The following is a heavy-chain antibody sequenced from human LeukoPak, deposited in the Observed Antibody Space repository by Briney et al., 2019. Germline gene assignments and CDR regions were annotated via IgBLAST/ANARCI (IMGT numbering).Heavy chain of an antibody. D-gene: IGHD3-10*01. CDR3: ARRASGNYVFDP. Sequence: GAALKISYEGSGAGFTSYWIGWGRPMAGKGVGWRGIIYPGDSDTRYSPSFQGQVTISADKSISTAYLQWSSLKASDTAMYYCARRASGNYVFDPWGQGTLVTVSS. J-gene: IGHJ5*02. CDR1: GAGFTSYW. CDR2: IYPGDSDT. V-gene: IGHV5-51*01.